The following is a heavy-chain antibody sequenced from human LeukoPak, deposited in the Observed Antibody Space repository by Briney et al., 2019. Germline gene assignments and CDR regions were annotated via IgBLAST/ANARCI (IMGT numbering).Heavy chain of an antibody. CDR2: ISGGGVST. CDR1: GFTCCSYD. J-gene: IGHJ4*02. Sequence: GGSLRLSCAASGFTCCSYDMSWLRQAPGKGLEWVSAISGGGVSTYYADSVKGRFTIYRDNSKNTLYLQMNSLRAEDTAVYYCARQISSFGVITYYFDYWGQGTLVTVSS. CDR3: ARQISSFGVITYYFDY. V-gene: IGHV3-23*01. D-gene: IGHD3-3*01.